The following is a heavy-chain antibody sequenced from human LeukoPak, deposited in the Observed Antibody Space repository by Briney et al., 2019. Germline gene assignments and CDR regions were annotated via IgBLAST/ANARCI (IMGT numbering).Heavy chain of an antibody. D-gene: IGHD3-10*01. J-gene: IGHJ4*02. CDR1: GFSFTNNW. CDR3: ASTYGSGSYYPFDY. Sequence: GRSLRLSCAASGFSFTNNWMHWVRQAPGKGLVWVSRINTVGSSTTYADSVKGRFTISRDNAKKTLYLQMSSLRAEDTAVYYCASTYGSGSYYPFDYWGQGTLVTVSS. V-gene: IGHV3-74*03. CDR2: INTVGSST.